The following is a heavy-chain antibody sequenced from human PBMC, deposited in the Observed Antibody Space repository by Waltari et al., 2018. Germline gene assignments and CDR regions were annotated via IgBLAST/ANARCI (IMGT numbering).Heavy chain of an antibody. CDR2: IIPIFGTA. J-gene: IGHJ3*02. CDR1: GGSFSSYA. V-gene: IGHV1-69*12. Sequence: QVQLVQSGAEVQTPGSSVKVSCKASGGSFSSYALIRVRQAPGQGRELMGGIIPIFGTANYAQKFQGRVTITADESTSTAYMELSSLRSEDTAVYYCARHCSSTSCYSIDAFDIWGQGTMVTVSS. CDR3: ARHCSSTSCYSIDAFDI. D-gene: IGHD2-2*02.